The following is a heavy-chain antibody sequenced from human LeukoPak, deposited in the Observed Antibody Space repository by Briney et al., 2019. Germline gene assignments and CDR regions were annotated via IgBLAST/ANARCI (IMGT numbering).Heavy chain of an antibody. Sequence: GRSLRLSCAASGFTFDDYAMHWVRQAPGKGLEWVSYISGSGSTIYYADSVKGRFTISRDNAKNSLYLQMNSLRAEDTAVYYCAELGITMIGGVWGKGTTVTISS. CDR3: AELGITMIGGV. J-gene: IGHJ6*04. CDR2: ISGSGSTI. CDR1: GFTFDDYA. D-gene: IGHD3-10*02. V-gene: IGHV3-48*03.